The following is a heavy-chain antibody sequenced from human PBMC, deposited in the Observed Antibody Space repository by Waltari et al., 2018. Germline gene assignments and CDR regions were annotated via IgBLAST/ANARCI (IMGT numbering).Heavy chain of an antibody. Sequence: QVRLQESGPGLVKPSETLSLTCTVSGGSISSYYWSWIRQPAGKGLEWIGRIYTSGSTNYNPSLKSRVTMSVDTSKNQFSLKLSSVTAADTAVYYCARNLYDFWSGYHDAFDIWGQGTMVTVSS. J-gene: IGHJ3*02. D-gene: IGHD3-3*01. V-gene: IGHV4-4*07. CDR2: IYTSGST. CDR1: GGSISSYY. CDR3: ARNLYDFWSGYHDAFDI.